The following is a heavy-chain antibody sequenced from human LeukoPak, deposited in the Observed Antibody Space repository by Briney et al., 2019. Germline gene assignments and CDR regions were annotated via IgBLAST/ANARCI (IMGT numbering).Heavy chain of an antibody. V-gene: IGHV3-53*01. J-gene: IGHJ4*02. CDR2: LYTSGST. CDR3: AIWFGELSGQ. D-gene: IGHD3-10*01. Sequence: GGSLRLSCAASRFTVSGNYINWVRQAPGKGLEWVSILYTSGSTYYADSVRGRFTISRDNSRNTVYLQMNSLRVEDTAVYYCAIWFGELSGQWGQGTLVTVSS. CDR1: RFTVSGNY.